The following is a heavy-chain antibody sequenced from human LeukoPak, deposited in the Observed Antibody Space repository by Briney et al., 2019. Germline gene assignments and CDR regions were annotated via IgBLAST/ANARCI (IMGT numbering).Heavy chain of an antibody. Sequence: GGSLRLSCTASGFSFTTWWMSWVRQASGKGLEWVANIKQDGSEIHYLDSVKGRFTISGDNARNSLYLQMNDLRVEDTAVYYCARTKAFDFWGQGTTVTVSS. CDR1: GFSFTTWW. CDR2: IKQDGSEI. V-gene: IGHV3-7*01. J-gene: IGHJ3*01. CDR3: ARTKAFDF.